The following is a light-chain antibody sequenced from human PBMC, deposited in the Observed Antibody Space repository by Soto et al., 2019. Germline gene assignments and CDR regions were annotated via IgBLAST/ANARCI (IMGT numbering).Light chain of an antibody. Sequence: DIVLTQSPDTLSLSPGESATLSCRASQSVSNKLAWYQQKPGQAPRLLMYGASTRATGAPARFSGSGSGTDFTLTISSLEPEDSAVYYCQQRNVWPEVTYGQGTRLEIK. CDR3: QQRNVWPEVT. CDR1: QSVSNK. V-gene: IGKV3-11*01. J-gene: IGKJ5*01. CDR2: GAS.